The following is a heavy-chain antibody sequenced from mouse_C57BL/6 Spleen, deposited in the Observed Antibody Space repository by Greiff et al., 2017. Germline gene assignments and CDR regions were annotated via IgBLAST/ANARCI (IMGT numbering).Heavy chain of an antibody. CDR2: ISYDGSN. J-gene: IGHJ2*01. CDR3: AREGTVVATDYFDY. Sequence: EVQRVESGPGLVKPSQSLSLTCSVTGYSITSGYYWNWIRQFPGNKLEWMGYISYDGSNNYNPSLKNRISITRDTSKNQFFLKLNSVTTEDTATYYGAREGTVVATDYFDYWGQGTTLTVSS. V-gene: IGHV3-6*01. CDR1: GYSITSGYY. D-gene: IGHD1-1*01.